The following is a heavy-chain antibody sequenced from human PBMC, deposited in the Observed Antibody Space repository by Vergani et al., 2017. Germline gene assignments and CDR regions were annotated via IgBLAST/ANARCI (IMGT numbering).Heavy chain of an antibody. D-gene: IGHD3-22*01. V-gene: IGHV1-69*13. CDR1: GGTFSSYA. J-gene: IGHJ6*02. CDR2: IIPIFGTA. CDR3: ARLVVITKGYYYYGMDV. Sequence: QVQLVQSGAEVKKPGSSVKVSCKASGGTFSSYAISWVRQAPGQGLEWMGRIIPIFGTANYAQKFQGRVTITADESTSTAYMELSSLRSEDTAVYYCARLVVITKGYYYYGMDVWGQGTMVTVSS.